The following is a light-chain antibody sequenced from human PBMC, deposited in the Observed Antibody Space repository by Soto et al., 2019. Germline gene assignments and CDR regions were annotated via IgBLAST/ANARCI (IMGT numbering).Light chain of an antibody. CDR1: QSVSSSY. J-gene: IGKJ3*01. CDR3: QQYGSSPFT. Sequence: EIVLTQSPGTLSLSPGERATLSCRASQSVSSSYLAWYQQKPGQAPRLLIYGASNRATVIPNRFSGSGSGRDFTFIISTLEAEDFAVYYCQQYGSSPFTFGPGTKLDIK. V-gene: IGKV3-20*01. CDR2: GAS.